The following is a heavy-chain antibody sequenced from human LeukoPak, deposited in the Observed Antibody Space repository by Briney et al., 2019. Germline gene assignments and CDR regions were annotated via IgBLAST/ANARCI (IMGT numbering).Heavy chain of an antibody. J-gene: IGHJ4*02. CDR1: GGSISSSSYY. D-gene: IGHD1-14*01. V-gene: IGHV4-39*07. CDR2: IYYSGST. CDR3: ARGVNRYRLDY. Sequence: SETLSLTCTASGGSISSSSYYWGWIRQAPGKGLEWIGNIYYSGSTYYNPSLKSRVTISVDTSKNQFSLKLSSVTAADTAVYYCARGVNRYRLDYWGQGTLVTVSS.